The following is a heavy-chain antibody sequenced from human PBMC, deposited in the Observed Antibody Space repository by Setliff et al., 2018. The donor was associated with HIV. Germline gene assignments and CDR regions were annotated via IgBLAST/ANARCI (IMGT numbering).Heavy chain of an antibody. V-gene: IGHV4-59*01. CDR1: GDFISSDYY. J-gene: IGHJ3*02. D-gene: IGHD3-9*01. Sequence: SETLSLTCTVSGDFISSDYYWSWIRQPPGKGLEWIGYVYSTGSTNSKSSLKSRVTISVDTSKNQFSLKLSSVTAADTAVYYCARVATGPESFDIWGQGTMVTVSS. CDR2: VYSTGST. CDR3: ARVATGPESFDI.